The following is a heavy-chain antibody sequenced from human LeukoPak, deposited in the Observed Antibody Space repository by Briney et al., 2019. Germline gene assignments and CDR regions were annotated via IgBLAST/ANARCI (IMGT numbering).Heavy chain of an antibody. J-gene: IGHJ4*02. CDR3: AREMPDPTWSRYHDY. CDR1: GFTFSSYE. D-gene: IGHD3-3*01. V-gene: IGHV3-48*03. Sequence: GGSLRLSCAASGFTFSSYEMNWVRQAPGKGLEWVSYISSSGSTIYYADSVKGRFTISRDNAKNSLYLQMNSLRAEDTAVYYCAREMPDPTWSRYHDYWGPGTLVSVSS. CDR2: ISSSGSTI.